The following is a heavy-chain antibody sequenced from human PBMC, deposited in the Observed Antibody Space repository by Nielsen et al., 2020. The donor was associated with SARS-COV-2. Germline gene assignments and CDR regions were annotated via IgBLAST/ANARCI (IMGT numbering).Heavy chain of an antibody. Sequence: RQAPGKGLEWVSGITESGVGTYYADSVKGRFTISRDNAKNSLYLQMNSLRAEDTAVYYCARARPYSSSWPYIPYYYYGMDVWGQGTTVTVSS. V-gene: IGHV3-11*01. CDR2: ITESGVGT. J-gene: IGHJ6*02. D-gene: IGHD6-13*01. CDR3: ARARPYSSSWPYIPYYYYGMDV.